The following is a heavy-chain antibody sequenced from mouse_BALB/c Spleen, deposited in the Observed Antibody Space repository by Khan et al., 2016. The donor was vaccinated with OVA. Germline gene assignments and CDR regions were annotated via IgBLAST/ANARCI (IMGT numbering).Heavy chain of an antibody. CDR1: GYSITSDYA. CDR3: ARVYGGDFDY. J-gene: IGHJ2*01. D-gene: IGHD1-1*01. Sequence: EVQLQESGPGLVKPSQSLSLTCTVTGYSITSDYAWNWIRQFPGNKLEWMGFISYSGNTNYNPSLKSRISITRDTFKNQFFLQLNSVTTEDTARYYCARVYGGDFDYWGQGTTLTVSS. CDR2: ISYSGNT. V-gene: IGHV3-2*02.